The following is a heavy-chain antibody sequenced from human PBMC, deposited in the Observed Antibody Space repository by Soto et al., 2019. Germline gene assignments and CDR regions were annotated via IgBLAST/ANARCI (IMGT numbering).Heavy chain of an antibody. CDR2: IIPIFGTA. CDR1: GGTFSSYA. Sequence: QVQLVQSGAEVKKPGSSVKVSCKASGGTFSSYAISWVRQAPGQGLAWMGGIIPIFGTANYAQTFQGRVTITADESTSTAYMELSSLRSEDTAVYYCARDSARYSSSSHFDYWGQGTLVTVSS. D-gene: IGHD6-6*01. V-gene: IGHV1-69*01. J-gene: IGHJ4*02. CDR3: ARDSARYSSSSHFDY.